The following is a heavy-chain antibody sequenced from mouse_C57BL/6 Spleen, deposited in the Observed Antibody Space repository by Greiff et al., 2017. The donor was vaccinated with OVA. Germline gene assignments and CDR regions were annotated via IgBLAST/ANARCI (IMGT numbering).Heavy chain of an antibody. Sequence: QVQLQQPGAELVKPGASVKVSCKASGYTFTSYWMHWVKQRPGQGLEWIGRIHPSDSDTNYNQKFKGKATLTVDKSSSPAYMQLSSLTSEDSAVYYCAIGVTTVVAPDYWGQGTTLTVSS. V-gene: IGHV1-74*01. D-gene: IGHD1-1*01. CDR2: IHPSDSDT. J-gene: IGHJ2*01. CDR3: AIGVTTVVAPDY. CDR1: GYTFTSYW.